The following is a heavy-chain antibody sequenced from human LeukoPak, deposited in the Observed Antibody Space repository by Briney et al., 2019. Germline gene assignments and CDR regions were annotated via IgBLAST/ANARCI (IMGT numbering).Heavy chain of an antibody. CDR3: ARAGELRYMDV. Sequence: GGSLRLSCAASGFTFSDYYMSWIRQAPGKGLEWVSTIKGTGLTTYYADSVKGRFTISRYNAKNSLFLQMSSLRADDTAIYYCARAGELRYMDVWGKGTAVTVSS. CDR2: IKGTGLTT. J-gene: IGHJ6*03. CDR1: GFTFSDYY. V-gene: IGHV3-11*04. D-gene: IGHD3-16*01.